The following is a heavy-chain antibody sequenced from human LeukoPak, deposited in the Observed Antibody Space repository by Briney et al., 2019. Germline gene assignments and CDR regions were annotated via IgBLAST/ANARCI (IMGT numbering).Heavy chain of an antibody. CDR1: GGTFSSYA. V-gene: IGHV1-69*05. CDR3: ASVPPRDFWSGYYHY. D-gene: IGHD3-3*01. CDR2: IIPIFGTA. Sequence: SVKVSCKASGGTFSSYAISWVRQAPGQGLEWMGGIIPIFGTANYAQRFQGRVTITTDESTSTAYMELSSLRSEDMAVYYCASVPPRDFWSGYYHYWGQGTLVTVSS. J-gene: IGHJ4*02.